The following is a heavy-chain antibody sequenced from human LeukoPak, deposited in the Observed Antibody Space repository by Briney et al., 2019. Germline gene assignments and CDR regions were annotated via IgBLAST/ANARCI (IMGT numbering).Heavy chain of an antibody. CDR2: ISGDGGST. CDR1: GFTFDDYA. V-gene: IGHV3-43*02. J-gene: IGHJ6*02. Sequence: GGSLRLSCAASGFTFDDYAMHWVRQAPGKGLDWVSLISGDGGSTYYADSVKGRFTISRDNSKNSLYLQMNSLRTEDTALYYCARNFQYSSSTNDYYYYGMDVWGQGTTVTVSS. CDR3: ARNFQYSSSTNDYYYYGMDV. D-gene: IGHD6-13*01.